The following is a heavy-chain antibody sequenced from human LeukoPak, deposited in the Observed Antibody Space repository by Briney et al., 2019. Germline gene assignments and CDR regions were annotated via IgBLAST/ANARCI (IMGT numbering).Heavy chain of an antibody. CDR2: IKEDGSAQ. CDR1: GFTFNGYW. D-gene: IGHD7-27*01. V-gene: IGHV3-7*01. Sequence: GGSLRLSCAASGFTFNGYWMSWVRQAPGKGLEWVANIKEDGSAQYYVGSVKGRFTISRDNAKNSLNLQMNSLRAEDTAVYYCARGENWAFAHWGQGTPVTVSS. J-gene: IGHJ4*02. CDR3: ARGENWAFAH.